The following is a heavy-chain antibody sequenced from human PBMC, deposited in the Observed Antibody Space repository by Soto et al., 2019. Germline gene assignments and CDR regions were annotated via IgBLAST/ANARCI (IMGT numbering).Heavy chain of an antibody. D-gene: IGHD2-2*01. Sequence: GASVKVSCKASGYTFTGYYMHWVRQAPGQGLEWMGWINPNSGGTNYAQKFQGWVTMTRDTSISTAYMELSRLRSDDTAVYYCARSRYCSSTSCYLHYGMDVWGQGTTVTVCS. CDR1: GYTFTGYY. CDR3: ARSRYCSSTSCYLHYGMDV. V-gene: IGHV1-2*04. J-gene: IGHJ6*02. CDR2: INPNSGGT.